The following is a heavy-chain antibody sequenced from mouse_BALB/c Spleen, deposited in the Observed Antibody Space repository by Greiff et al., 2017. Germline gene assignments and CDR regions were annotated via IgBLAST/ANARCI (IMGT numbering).Heavy chain of an antibody. J-gene: IGHJ4*01. CDR2: IYPGNVNT. V-gene: IGHV1S56*01. CDR1: GYTFTSYY. Sequence: QVQLQQSGPELVKPGASVRISCKASGYTFTSYYIHWVKQRPGQGLEWIGWIYPGNVNTKYNEKFKGKATLTADKSSSTAYMQLSSLTSEDSAVYFCARGPTGTDYAMDYWGQGTSVTVSS. D-gene: IGHD4-1*01. CDR3: ARGPTGTDYAMDY.